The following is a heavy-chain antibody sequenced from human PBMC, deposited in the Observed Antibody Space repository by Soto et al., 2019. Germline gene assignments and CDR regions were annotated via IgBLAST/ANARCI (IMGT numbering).Heavy chain of an antibody. Sequence: QVQLVQSGAEVKKPGASVKVSCKASGYTFTSYAMHWVRQAPGQRLEWMGWINAGNGHTKYSQKFQGRVTITRDTSASTAYMELSSLRSEDTAVYYCASGGDDGGYYGMDGWGQGTTVTVAS. J-gene: IGHJ6*02. CDR1: GYTFTSYA. V-gene: IGHV1-3*01. CDR3: ASGGDDGGYYGMDG. CDR2: INAGNGHT. D-gene: IGHD4-17*01.